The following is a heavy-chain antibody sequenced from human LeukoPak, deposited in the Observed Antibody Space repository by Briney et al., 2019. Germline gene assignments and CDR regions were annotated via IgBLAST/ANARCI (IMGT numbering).Heavy chain of an antibody. D-gene: IGHD6-6*01. J-gene: IGHJ4*02. CDR1: GYSISSGYY. V-gene: IGHV4-38-2*01. CDR2: IHHSGST. Sequence: SETLSLTCAVSGYSISSGYYWGWIRQPPGKGLEWIGTIHHSGSTYYNPSLKSRVTISEDTSKNQFSLKLSSVTAADTAVYYCARAKPTSIAARRGKYYFDYWGQGTLVTVSS. CDR3: ARAKPTSIAARRGKYYFDY.